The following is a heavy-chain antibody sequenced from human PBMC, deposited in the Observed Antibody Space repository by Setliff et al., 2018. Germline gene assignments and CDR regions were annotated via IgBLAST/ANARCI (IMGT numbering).Heavy chain of an antibody. CDR1: GFTFSSYW. CDR3: ARAWGSGWLKEGAFDI. D-gene: IGHD6-13*01. CDR2: INHSGST. V-gene: IGHV4-34*01. Sequence: GSLRLSCAASGFTFSSYWMSWVRQAPGKGLEWIGEINHSGSTNYNPSLKSRVTISVDTSKNQFSLILSSVTAADTAVYYCARAWGSGWLKEGAFDIWGQGTMVTVSS. J-gene: IGHJ3*02.